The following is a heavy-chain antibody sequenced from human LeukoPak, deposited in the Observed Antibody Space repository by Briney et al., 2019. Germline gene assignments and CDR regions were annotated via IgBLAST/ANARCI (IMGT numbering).Heavy chain of an antibody. CDR2: INHSGST. D-gene: IGHD4-17*01. CDR3: ARAVIGGDYGGYYFDY. Sequence: PSETLSLTCAVYGGSLSGYYWSWIRQPPGKGLEWIGEINHSGSTNYNPSLKSRVTISVDTSKNQFSLKLSSVTAVDTAVYYCARAVIGGDYGGYYFDYWGQGTLVTVSS. J-gene: IGHJ4*02. CDR1: GGSLSGYY. V-gene: IGHV4-34*01.